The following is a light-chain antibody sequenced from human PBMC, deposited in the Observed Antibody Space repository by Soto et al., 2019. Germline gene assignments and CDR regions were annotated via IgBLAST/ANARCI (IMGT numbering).Light chain of an antibody. CDR1: QYIGDF. CDR2: GAS. CDR3: QESFFTLGT. V-gene: IGKV1-39*01. Sequence: DIQMTQSPSSLSASVGDRVTITCRASQYIGDFLNWYQQTPVKAPKLLIFGASNLHIGVPSRFSGSGSGTEFTLTINNLQREDFATYYCQESFFTLGTFGRGTKVEI. J-gene: IGKJ1*01.